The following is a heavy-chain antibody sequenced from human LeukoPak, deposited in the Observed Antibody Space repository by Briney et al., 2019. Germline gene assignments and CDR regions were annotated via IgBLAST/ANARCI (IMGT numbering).Heavy chain of an antibody. J-gene: IGHJ5*02. D-gene: IGHD3-10*01. CDR1: GGSFSGYY. CDR3: ARHDTTSGSYYRRGTWFDP. V-gene: IGHV4-34*01. Sequence: PSETLSLTCAVYGGSFSGYYWSWIRQFPGKGLEWIGEINHSGSTNYNPSLKSRVTISVDTSKNQFSLKLSSLTAADTAVFYCARHDTTSGSYYRRGTWFDPWGQGTLVTVSS. CDR2: INHSGST.